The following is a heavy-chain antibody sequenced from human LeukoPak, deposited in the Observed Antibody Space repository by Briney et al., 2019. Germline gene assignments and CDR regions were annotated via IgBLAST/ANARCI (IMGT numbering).Heavy chain of an antibody. D-gene: IGHD2-2*01. CDR3: AVLLHRWEIGYCSSTSCYAVDY. CDR1: GGSISSSSYY. CDR2: IYYSGST. V-gene: IGHV4-39*01. J-gene: IGHJ4*02. Sequence: SETLSLTCTVSGGSISSSSYYWGWIRQPPGKGLEWIGSIYYSGSTYYNPSLKSRVTISVDTSKNQFSLKLSSVTAADTAVYYCAVLLHRWEIGYCSSTSCYAVDYWGQGTLVTVSS.